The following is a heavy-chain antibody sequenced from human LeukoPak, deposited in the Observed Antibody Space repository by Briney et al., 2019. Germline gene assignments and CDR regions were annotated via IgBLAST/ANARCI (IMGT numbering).Heavy chain of an antibody. D-gene: IGHD1-26*01. CDR3: AKGGANSLYYFDY. V-gene: IGHV3-23*01. Sequence: GGSLRLSCAASGFTFSSYAMHWVRQAPGKGLEWVSGISGSGGSTYYADSVKGRFNISRDNSKNTLYLQMNSLRAEDTAVYYCAKGGANSLYYFDYWGQGTLVTVSS. CDR2: ISGSGGST. CDR1: GFTFSSYA. J-gene: IGHJ4*02.